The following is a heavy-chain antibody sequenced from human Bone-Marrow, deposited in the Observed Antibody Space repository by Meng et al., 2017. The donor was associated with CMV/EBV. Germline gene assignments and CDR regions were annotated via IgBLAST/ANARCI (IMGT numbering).Heavy chain of an antibody. CDR1: GGSFSGYY. Sequence: GSLRLSCAVYGGSFSGYYWSWIRQPPGKGLEWIGEINHSGSTNYNPSLRSRVTISVDTSKNQFSLKLSSVTAADTAVYYCARGTIPPKPEFAYWGPGTLVTGSS. D-gene: IGHD1-7*01. J-gene: IGHJ4*02. CDR3: ARGTIPPKPEFAY. CDR2: INHSGST. V-gene: IGHV4-34*01.